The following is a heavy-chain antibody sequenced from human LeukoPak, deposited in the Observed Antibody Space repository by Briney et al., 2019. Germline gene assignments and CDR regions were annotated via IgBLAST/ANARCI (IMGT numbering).Heavy chain of an antibody. D-gene: IGHD1-26*01. CDR2: ISPDGRER. Sequence: PGGSLRLSCTASGFSFNTYWMTWVRQSPRKGLECMANISPDGRERYYLDSVKGRFTVSRDNTKNSLYLQMNSLRAEDSAVYHCVRDPNWDSHWGQGILVTVSS. V-gene: IGHV3-7*01. CDR3: VRDPNWDSH. J-gene: IGHJ4*02. CDR1: GFSFNTYW.